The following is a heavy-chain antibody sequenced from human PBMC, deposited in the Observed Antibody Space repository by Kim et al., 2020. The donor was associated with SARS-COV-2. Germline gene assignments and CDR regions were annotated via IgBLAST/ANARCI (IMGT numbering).Heavy chain of an antibody. V-gene: IGHV4-39*01. D-gene: IGHD6-13*01. CDR3: ASPPKGSSWSPVSLLFPYFQH. CDR2: IYYSGST. CDR1: GGSISSSSYY. Sequence: SETLSLTCTVSGGSISSSSYYWGWIRQPPGKGLEWIGSIYYSGSTYYNPSLKSRVTISVDTSKNQFSLKLSSVTAADTAVYYCASPPKGSSWSPVSLLFPYFQHWGQGTLVTVSS. J-gene: IGHJ1*01.